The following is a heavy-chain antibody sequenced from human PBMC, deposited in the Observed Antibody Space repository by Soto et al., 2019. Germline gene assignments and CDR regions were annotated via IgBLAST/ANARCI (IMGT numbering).Heavy chain of an antibody. D-gene: IGHD6-13*01. CDR2: IIPILGIA. J-gene: IGHJ4*02. V-gene: IGHV1-69*02. Sequence: EASVKVSCKASGGTFSSYTISWVRQAPGQGLEWMGRIIPILGIANYAQKFQGRVTITSDKSTSTAYMELSSLRSEDTAVYYCARAAARNIVDYWGQGTLVTVSS. CDR3: ARAAARNIVDY. CDR1: GGTFSSYT.